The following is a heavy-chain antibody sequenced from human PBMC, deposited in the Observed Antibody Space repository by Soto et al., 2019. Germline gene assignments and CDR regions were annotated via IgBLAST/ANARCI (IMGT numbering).Heavy chain of an antibody. CDR1: GGSISSYY. CDR3: ARGYDFWSGYHTDY. J-gene: IGHJ4*02. V-gene: IGHV4-59*01. D-gene: IGHD3-3*01. Sequence: SETLSLTCTVSGGSISSYYWSWIRQPPGKGLEWIGYIYYSGSTNYNPSLKSRVTISVDTSKNQFSLKLSSVTAADTAVYYCARGYDFWSGYHTDYWGQGTLVTVSS. CDR2: IYYSGST.